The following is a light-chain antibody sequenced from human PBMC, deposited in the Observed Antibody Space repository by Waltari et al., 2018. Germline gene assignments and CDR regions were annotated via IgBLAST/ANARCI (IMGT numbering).Light chain of an antibody. CDR3: QQYYSTPPT. Sequence: IVMTQSPATLSVSPGERPTLSCRASQSVLYSSNNKNYLAWYQQKPGQPPKLLIYWASTRESGVPDRFSGSGSGTDFTLTISSLQAEDVAVYYCQQYYSTPPTFGQGTKVEIK. V-gene: IGKV4-1*01. CDR1: QSVLYSSNNKNY. CDR2: WAS. J-gene: IGKJ1*01.